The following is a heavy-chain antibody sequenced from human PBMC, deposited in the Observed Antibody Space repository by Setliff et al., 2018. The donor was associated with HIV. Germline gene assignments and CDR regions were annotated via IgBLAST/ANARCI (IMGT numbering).Heavy chain of an antibody. D-gene: IGHD2-15*01. J-gene: IGHJ3*01. CDR1: GYIFTDLW. Sequence: PGESLKISCKAFGYIFTDLWIGWVRQMPGKGPEWLGIIYPGDSKTVYSPSFQGQVTISVDKSISTAYLQWNNLRASDTAIYHCVRHNCYDVWGQGTLVTVSS. CDR3: VRHNCYDV. CDR2: IYPGDSKT. V-gene: IGHV5-51*01.